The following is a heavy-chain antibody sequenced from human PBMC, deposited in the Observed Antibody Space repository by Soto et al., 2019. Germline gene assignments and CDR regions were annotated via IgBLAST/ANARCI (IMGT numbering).Heavy chain of an antibody. V-gene: IGHV3-33*01. CDR2: IWYDGSNK. CDR3: ARARGTYSSSTEYFDY. J-gene: IGHJ4*02. D-gene: IGHD6-13*01. Sequence: GGSLRLSCAASGFTFSSYGMHWVRQAPGKGLEWVAVIWYDGSNKDYADSVRGRFTISRDNSKNTLYLQMNSLRAEDTAVYYCARARGTYSSSTEYFDYWGQGTLVTVSS. CDR1: GFTFSSYG.